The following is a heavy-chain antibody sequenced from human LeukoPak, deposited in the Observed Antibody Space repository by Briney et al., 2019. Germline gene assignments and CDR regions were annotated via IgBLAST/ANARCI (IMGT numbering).Heavy chain of an antibody. CDR2: INPNSGGT. CDR1: GYTFTGYY. J-gene: IGHJ5*02. Sequence: ASVKVSCKASGYTFTGYYMHWVRQAPGQGLEWMGWINPNSGGTNYAQKFQGRVTMTRDTSISTAYMELSRLRSDDTAVYYCARYSSSSSSIDPWGQGTLVTVSS. D-gene: IGHD6-6*01. V-gene: IGHV1-2*02. CDR3: ARYSSSSSSIDP.